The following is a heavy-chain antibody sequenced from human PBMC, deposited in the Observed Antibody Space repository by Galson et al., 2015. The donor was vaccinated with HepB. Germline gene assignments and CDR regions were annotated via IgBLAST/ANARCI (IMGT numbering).Heavy chain of an antibody. J-gene: IGHJ4*02. D-gene: IGHD3-10*01. Sequence: SVKVSCKASGYTFTSYGISWVRQAPGQGLEWMGWISAYNGNTNYAQKLQGRVTMTTDASTSTAYMELRSLRSDDTAVYYCARDGLGYGSGSYYNGDYWGQGTLVTVSS. V-gene: IGHV1-18*01. CDR3: ARDGLGYGSGSYYNGDY. CDR2: ISAYNGNT. CDR1: GYTFTSYG.